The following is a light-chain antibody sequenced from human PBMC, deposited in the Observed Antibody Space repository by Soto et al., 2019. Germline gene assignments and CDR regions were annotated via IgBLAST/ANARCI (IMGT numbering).Light chain of an antibody. CDR3: SSYSSGSTLVV. Sequence: QSALTQPASVSGSPGQSITISCTGTSSDVGGYDYVSWYQLHPGKAPKLMVFEANNRPSGVSYRFSGSKSGNTASLTISGLQAEDEADYFCSSYSSGSTLVVFGTGTKVTVL. CDR2: EAN. CDR1: SSDVGGYDY. V-gene: IGLV2-14*01. J-gene: IGLJ1*01.